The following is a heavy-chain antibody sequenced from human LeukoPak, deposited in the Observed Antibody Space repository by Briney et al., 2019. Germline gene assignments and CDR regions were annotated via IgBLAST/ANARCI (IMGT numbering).Heavy chain of an antibody. J-gene: IGHJ4*02. Sequence: GGSLTLSCAASGFTFSDYSLNWVRQAPGKGLEWVSCISGDSRYIYYADSVKGRSTISRDNAQNSLYLHMNSLRAEDTAVYYCARGPFSSSWSEFDYWGRGTLVTVSS. CDR1: GFTFSDYS. CDR3: ARGPFSSSWSEFDY. D-gene: IGHD6-13*01. V-gene: IGHV3-21*06. CDR2: ISGDSRYI.